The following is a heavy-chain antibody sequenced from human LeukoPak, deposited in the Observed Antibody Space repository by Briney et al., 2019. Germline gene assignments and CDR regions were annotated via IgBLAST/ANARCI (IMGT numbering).Heavy chain of an antibody. CDR3: ARSRPIAARQYYYYMDV. D-gene: IGHD6-6*01. J-gene: IGHJ6*03. V-gene: IGHV1-69*02. CDR1: AGTFSRYS. Sequence: ASVKVSCKGSAGTFSRYSISWVRQAPGQGLEWMGRIIPILGIANYAQKFQGRVTITADKSTSTAYMELSSLRSEDTAVYYCARSRPIAARQYYYYMDVWGKGTTVTVSS. CDR2: IIPILGIA.